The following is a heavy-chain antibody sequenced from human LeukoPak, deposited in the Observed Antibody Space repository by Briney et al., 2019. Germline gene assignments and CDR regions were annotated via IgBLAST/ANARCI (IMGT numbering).Heavy chain of an antibody. CDR1: GGSISSSSYY. Sequence: SETLSLTCTVSGGSISSSSYYWGWIRQPPGKGLEWIGSIYYSGSTYYNPSLKSRVTISVDTSKNQFSLKLSSVTAADTAVYYCARHHADFWSGYYTGWFDPWGQGTLVTVFS. D-gene: IGHD3-3*01. V-gene: IGHV4-39*01. J-gene: IGHJ5*02. CDR2: IYYSGST. CDR3: ARHHADFWSGYYTGWFDP.